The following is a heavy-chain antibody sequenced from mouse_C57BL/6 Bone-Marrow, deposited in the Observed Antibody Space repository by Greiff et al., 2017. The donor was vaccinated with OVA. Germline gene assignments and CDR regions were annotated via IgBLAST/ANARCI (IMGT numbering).Heavy chain of an antibody. CDR1: GYTFTSYW. CDR2: INPSSGYT. Sequence: VQLQQSGAELAKPGASVKLSCKASGYTFTSYWMHWVKQRPGQGLEWIGYINPSSGYTKYNQKFKDKATLTADKSSSAAYMQLSSLTYEDSAVYYCARWGLRRGPWFAYWGQGTLVTVSA. J-gene: IGHJ3*01. D-gene: IGHD2-4*01. CDR3: ARWGLRRGPWFAY. V-gene: IGHV1-7*01.